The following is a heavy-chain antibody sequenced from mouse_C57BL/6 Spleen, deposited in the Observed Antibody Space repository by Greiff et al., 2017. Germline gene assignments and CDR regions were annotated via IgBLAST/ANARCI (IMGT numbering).Heavy chain of an antibody. Sequence: VQLQQSGPELVKPGASVKISCKASGYAFSSSWMNWVKQRPGKGLEWIGRIYPGDGDTNYNGKFKGKATLTADKSSSTAYMQLSSLTSEDSAVYFCARNSNSFAYWGQGTLVTVSA. J-gene: IGHJ3*01. V-gene: IGHV1-82*01. CDR1: GYAFSSSW. D-gene: IGHD2-5*01. CDR2: IYPGDGDT. CDR3: ARNSNSFAY.